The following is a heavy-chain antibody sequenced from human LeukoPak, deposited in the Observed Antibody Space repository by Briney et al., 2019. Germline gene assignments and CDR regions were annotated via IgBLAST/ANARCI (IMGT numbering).Heavy chain of an antibody. CDR3: ARDLGYCSTTSCAMAFDI. J-gene: IGHJ3*02. CDR1: GGSISSSSYY. Sequence: PSETLSLTCTVSGGSISSSSYYWGWIRQPPGKGLEWIGSIYYSGSTYYNPPLKSRVTISVDTSKKQFSLKLSSVTAADTAVYYCARDLGYCSTTSCAMAFDIWGQGTMVTVSS. CDR2: IYYSGST. V-gene: IGHV4-39*07. D-gene: IGHD2-2*01.